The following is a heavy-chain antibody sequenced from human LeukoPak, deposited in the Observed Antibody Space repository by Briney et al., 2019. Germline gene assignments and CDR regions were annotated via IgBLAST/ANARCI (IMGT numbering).Heavy chain of an antibody. J-gene: IGHJ4*02. CDR3: AKDKTSMVRGVMLH. V-gene: IGHV3-30*18. CDR1: GFSFSSLG. CDR2: ISYDGSNK. Sequence: PGRSLRLSCAASGFSFSSLGMHWVRQAPGKGLEWVAVISYDGSNKYYADSVKGRFTISRDNSKNTLYLQMNSLRAEDTAVYYCAKDKTSMVRGVMLHWGQGTLVTVSS. D-gene: IGHD3-10*01.